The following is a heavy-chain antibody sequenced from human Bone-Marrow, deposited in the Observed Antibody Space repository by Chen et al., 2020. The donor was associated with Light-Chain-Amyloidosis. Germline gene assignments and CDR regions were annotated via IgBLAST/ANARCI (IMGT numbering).Heavy chain of an antibody. CDR2: IKSDADGGTT. CDR3: TTDGRTDY. J-gene: IGHJ4*02. Sequence: EVNLVESGGGLVKPGGYLRLSCDASGFTFSGAWMSWVRQAPGKGLEWLGRIKSDADGGTTDYAAPVQGRFSISRDDSKKTLYLQMSSLKIEDTAMYYCTTDGRTDYWGQGTLVTVSS. V-gene: IGHV3-15*01. CDR1: GFTFSGAW.